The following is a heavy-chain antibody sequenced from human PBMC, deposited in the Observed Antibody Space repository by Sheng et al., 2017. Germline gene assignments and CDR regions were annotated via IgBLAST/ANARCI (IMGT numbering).Heavy chain of an antibody. CDR2: ISSSSSYI. D-gene: IGHD3-3*01. J-gene: IGHJ4*02. CDR3: ASFGVRFLEWLPEDY. Sequence: EVQLVESGGGLVKPGGSLRLSCAASGFTFSSYSMNWVRQAPGKGLEWVSSISSSSSYIYYADSVKGRFTISRDNAKNSLYLQMNSLRAEDTAVYYCASFGVRFLEWLPEDYWGQGTLVTVSS. CDR1: GFTFSSYS. V-gene: IGHV3-21*01.